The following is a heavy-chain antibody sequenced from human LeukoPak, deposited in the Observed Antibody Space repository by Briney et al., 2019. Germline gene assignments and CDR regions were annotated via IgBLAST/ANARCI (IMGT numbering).Heavy chain of an antibody. CDR2: INHSGST. J-gene: IGHJ6*02. Sequence: PSETLSLTCAVYGGSFSGYYWSWIRQPPGKGLEWIGEINHSGSTNYNPSLKSRVTISADTSKNQFSLKLSSVTAADTAVYYCAREVKAAAGAYPMDVWGQGSTVTVSS. CDR1: GGSFSGYY. D-gene: IGHD6-13*01. CDR3: AREVKAAAGAYPMDV. V-gene: IGHV4-34*01.